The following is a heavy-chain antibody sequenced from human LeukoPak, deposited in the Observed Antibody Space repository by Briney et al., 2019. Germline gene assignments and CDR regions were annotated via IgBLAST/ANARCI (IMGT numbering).Heavy chain of an antibody. Sequence: SETLSLTCTVSGGSVSSGSYYWRWIRQHPGKGLEWIGYIYYSGSTYYNPSLKSRVTISVDTSKNQFSLKLSSVTAADTAVYYCARDFPNGDYGDYFDYWGQGTLVTVSS. J-gene: IGHJ4*02. V-gene: IGHV4-31*03. D-gene: IGHD4-17*01. CDR1: GGSVSSGSYY. CDR2: IYYSGST. CDR3: ARDFPNGDYGDYFDY.